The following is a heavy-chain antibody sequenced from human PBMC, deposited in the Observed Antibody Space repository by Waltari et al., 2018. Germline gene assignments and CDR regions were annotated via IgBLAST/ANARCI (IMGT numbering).Heavy chain of an antibody. V-gene: IGHV3-23*01. CDR3: ARDGYNWIPFDC. D-gene: IGHD5-12*01. J-gene: IGHJ4*02. CDR2: SSGTGYNT. CDR1: GFTLSTYA. Sequence: DVQLLESGGGLAQPGGSLRFSCAASGFTLSTYAMAWVRQAPGKGLEWVSESSGTGYNTYYADSVKGRFTISRDNSKNTLYLEMNNLRAEDTAVYFCARDGYNWIPFDCWGQGTLVTVSS.